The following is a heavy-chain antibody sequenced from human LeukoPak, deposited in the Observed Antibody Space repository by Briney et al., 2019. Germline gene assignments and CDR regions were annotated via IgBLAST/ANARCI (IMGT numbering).Heavy chain of an antibody. D-gene: IGHD3-3*01. V-gene: IGHV4-39*01. CDR3: ARGRLRFLEWFPQFDP. CDR2: IYYSGST. CDR1: GGSISSSSYY. J-gene: IGHJ5*02. Sequence: SETLSLTCTVSGGSISSSSYYWGWIRQPPGKGLEWIGSIYYSGSTYYNPSLKSRVTISVDTSKNQFSLKLSSVTAADTAVYYCARGRLRFLEWFPQFDPWGQGTLVTVSS.